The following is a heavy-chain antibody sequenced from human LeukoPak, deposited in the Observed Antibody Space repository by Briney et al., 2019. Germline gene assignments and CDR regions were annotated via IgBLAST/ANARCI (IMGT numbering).Heavy chain of an antibody. Sequence: GGSLRLSCAASGFTFSNYWMTWVRQAPGKGLEWVANIKQDGSEEYYVDSVKGRFTISRDNAKNSLYLQMNSLRADDTAVYYCARDAFSRISIFGVVSDAFDIWGQGTMVTVSS. CDR2: IKQDGSEE. CDR3: ARDAFSRISIFGVVSDAFDI. V-gene: IGHV3-7*01. CDR1: GFTFSNYW. J-gene: IGHJ3*02. D-gene: IGHD3-3*01.